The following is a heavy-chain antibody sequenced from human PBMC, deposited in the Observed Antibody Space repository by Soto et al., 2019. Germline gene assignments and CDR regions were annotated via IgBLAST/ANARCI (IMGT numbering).Heavy chain of an antibody. CDR3: ARHNGPLYVGYYYDMDV. D-gene: IGHD3-16*01. V-gene: IGHV4-39*01. CDR1: GGSISTSNW. J-gene: IGHJ6*02. Sequence: SETLSLTCAVSGGSISTSNWWSWVRQPPGKGLEWIGSIYYSGYTYYNPSLKSRVTISVDTSKNQFSLKLSSVTAADTAVYYCARHNGPLYVGYYYDMDVWGQGTTVTVSS. CDR2: IYYSGYT.